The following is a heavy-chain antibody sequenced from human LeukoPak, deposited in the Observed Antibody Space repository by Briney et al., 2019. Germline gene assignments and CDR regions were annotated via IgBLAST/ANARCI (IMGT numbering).Heavy chain of an antibody. D-gene: IGHD1-1*01. CDR1: GFTFSSYS. CDR3: ARKEDSGTILGYFDY. Sequence: PGGSLRLSCAASGFTFSSYSMNWVRQAPGKGLEWVSFISTSSSYIHNADSVKGRFTISRDNAENSLYLQMNSLRAEDTALYYCARKEDSGTILGYFDYWGQGTLVTVSS. V-gene: IGHV3-21*04. J-gene: IGHJ4*02. CDR2: ISTSSSYI.